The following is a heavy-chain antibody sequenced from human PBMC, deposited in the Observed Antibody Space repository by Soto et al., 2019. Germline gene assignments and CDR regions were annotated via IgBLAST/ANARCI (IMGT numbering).Heavy chain of an antibody. J-gene: IGHJ4*02. CDR2: ISTSSSTI. CDR3: AILMYTGY. CDR1: GFTFSSYS. Sequence: EVQLVESGGGLVQPGGSLRLSCAASGFTFSSYSMNWVRQAPGKGLEWVSYISTSSSTIDYADSVKGRFTISRDNAKNSLYLQMNSLRAEDTAVYYCAILMYTGYWGQGTMVTVSS. V-gene: IGHV3-48*01. D-gene: IGHD1-26*01.